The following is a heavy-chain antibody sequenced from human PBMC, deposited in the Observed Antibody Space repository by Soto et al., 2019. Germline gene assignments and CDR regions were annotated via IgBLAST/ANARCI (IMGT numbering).Heavy chain of an antibody. V-gene: IGHV3-30*18. J-gene: IGHJ6*03. Sequence: GGSLRLSCAASGFTFSTYGMHWVRQAPGKGLDWVAVISYDGSNKYYADSVKGRFTISRDDSKNSLYLQMNSLRAEDTALYYCAKDNEIAVAGTWEYYYYYYMDVWGKGTTVTVSS. CDR2: ISYDGSNK. CDR1: GFTFSTYG. CDR3: AKDNEIAVAGTWEYYYYYYMDV. D-gene: IGHD6-19*01.